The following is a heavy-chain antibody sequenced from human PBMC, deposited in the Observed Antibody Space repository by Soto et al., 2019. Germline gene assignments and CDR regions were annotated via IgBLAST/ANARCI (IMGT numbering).Heavy chain of an antibody. Sequence: GGSLRLSCAASGFTFSSYGMHWVRQAPGKGLEWVAVISYDGSNKYYADSVKGRFTISRDNSKNTLYLQMNSLRAEDTAVYYCAKXGIVGATYAYYYYGMDVWGQGTTVTVSS. CDR3: AKXGIVGATYAYYYYGMDV. CDR2: ISYDGSNK. D-gene: IGHD1-26*01. V-gene: IGHV3-30*18. CDR1: GFTFSSYG. J-gene: IGHJ6*02.